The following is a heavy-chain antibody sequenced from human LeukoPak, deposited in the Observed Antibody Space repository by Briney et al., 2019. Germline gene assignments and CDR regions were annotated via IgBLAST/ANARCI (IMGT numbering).Heavy chain of an antibody. Sequence: GGSLRLSCAASGFTFSSYGMSWVRQAPGKGLEWVSAISGSGGSTYYADSVKGRFTISRDNSKNTLYLQMNSLRAEDTAVYYCAKAEYCSGGSCYVVYFDYWGRGTLVTVSS. CDR3: AKAEYCSGGSCYVVYFDY. CDR1: GFTFSSYG. V-gene: IGHV3-23*01. D-gene: IGHD2-15*01. J-gene: IGHJ4*02. CDR2: ISGSGGST.